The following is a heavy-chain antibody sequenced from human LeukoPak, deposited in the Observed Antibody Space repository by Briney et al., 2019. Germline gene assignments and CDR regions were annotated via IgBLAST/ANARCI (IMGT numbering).Heavy chain of an antibody. CDR2: ISSSGSTK. Sequence: GGSLRLSCAASGFTFSSYGMNWVRQAPGKGLEWVSFISSSGSTKYYADSVKGRFTLSRDNAENSLYLQMNGLRDEDTAVYYCARYTNGFDYWGQGTLVTVSS. J-gene: IGHJ4*02. CDR3: ARYTNGFDY. CDR1: GFTFSSYG. V-gene: IGHV3-48*03. D-gene: IGHD1-1*01.